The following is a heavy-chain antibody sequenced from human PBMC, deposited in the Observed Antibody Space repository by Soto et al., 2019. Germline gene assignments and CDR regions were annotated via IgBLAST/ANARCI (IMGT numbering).Heavy chain of an antibody. CDR2: IDPSDSYT. CDR1: GYSFTSYW. J-gene: IGHJ6*02. CDR3: ARHLRIAAAVYYYYYGMDV. D-gene: IGHD6-13*01. V-gene: IGHV5-10-1*01. Sequence: LGESLKISCKGSGYSFTSYWISWVRQMPGKGLEWRGRIDPSDSYTNYSPSFQGHVTISADKSISTAYLQWSSLKASDTAMYYCARHLRIAAAVYYYYYGMDVWGQGTTVTVSS.